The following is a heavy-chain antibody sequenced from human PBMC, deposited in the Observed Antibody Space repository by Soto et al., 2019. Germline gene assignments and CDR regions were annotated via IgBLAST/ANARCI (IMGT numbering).Heavy chain of an antibody. CDR2: IIPIFGTA. CDR3: ARDVPHIYCSGGSCHSWPGRVGKNWFDP. V-gene: IGHV1-69*01. Sequence: QVQLVQSGAEVKKPGSSVKVSCKASGGTFSSYAISWVRQAPGQGLEWMGGIIPIFGTANYAQKFQGRVTITAAESTSTASMELSSLRSEDTAVYYCARDVPHIYCSGGSCHSWPGRVGKNWFDPWGQGTLVTVSS. CDR1: GGTFSSYA. D-gene: IGHD2-15*01. J-gene: IGHJ5*02.